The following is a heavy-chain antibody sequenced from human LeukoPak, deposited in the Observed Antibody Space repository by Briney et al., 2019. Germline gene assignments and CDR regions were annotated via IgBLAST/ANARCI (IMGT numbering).Heavy chain of an antibody. CDR2: ISDSGVGT. CDR3: ARAPGYWPSHFDY. V-gene: IGHV3-23*01. D-gene: IGHD3-9*01. CDR1: GFTFSSYA. Sequence: GGSLRLSCATSGFTFSSYAMSWVRQAPGKGLEWVSIISDSGVGTYYTDSVKGRFTISRDNSKNTLYLQMNSLRAEDTAVYYCARAPGYWPSHFDYWGQGTLVTVSS. J-gene: IGHJ4*02.